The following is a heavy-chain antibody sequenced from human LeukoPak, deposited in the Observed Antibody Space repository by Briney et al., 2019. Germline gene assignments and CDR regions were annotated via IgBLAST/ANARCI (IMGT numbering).Heavy chain of an antibody. J-gene: IGHJ4*02. Sequence: PSETLSLTCAVYGGSFSGYYWSWIRQPPGKGLEWIGEINHSGSTNYNPSLKSRVTISVDTSKNQFSLKLSSVTAADTAVYYCAAGIAAAGGYFDYWGQGTLVTVSS. CDR3: AAGIAAAGGYFDY. D-gene: IGHD6-13*01. CDR2: INHSGST. V-gene: IGHV4-34*01. CDR1: GGSFSGYY.